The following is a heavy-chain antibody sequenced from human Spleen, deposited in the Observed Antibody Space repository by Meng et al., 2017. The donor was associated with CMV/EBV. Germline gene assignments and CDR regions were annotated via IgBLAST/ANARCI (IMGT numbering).Heavy chain of an antibody. CDR1: GGSISGYY. CDR3: AREGYCSTNCQAHPYYYGMDV. CDR2: IFYSGST. J-gene: IGHJ6*02. Sequence: SETLSLTCTVSGGSISGYYWSWIRQPPGKGLEWIGYIFYSGSTNYHPSLKSRVTMSVDTVKNQFSLRLSSVTAADTAVYYCAREGYCSTNCQAHPYYYGMDVWGQGTKVTVSS. V-gene: IGHV4-59*01. D-gene: IGHD2-2*01.